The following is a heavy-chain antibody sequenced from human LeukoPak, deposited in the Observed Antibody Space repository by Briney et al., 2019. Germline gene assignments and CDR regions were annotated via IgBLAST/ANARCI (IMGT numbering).Heavy chain of an antibody. J-gene: IGHJ4*02. CDR3: ASHYYVSSGHLFDY. CDR2: ISSSSSYI. V-gene: IGHV3-21*01. Sequence: GGSLRLSCAVSGFTFSSYSMNWVRQAPGKGLEWVSSISSSSSYIYYADSVKGRFTISRDNAKNSLYLQMNSLRAEDTAVYYCASHYYVSSGHLFDYWGQGTLVTVSS. CDR1: GFTFSSYS. D-gene: IGHD3-22*01.